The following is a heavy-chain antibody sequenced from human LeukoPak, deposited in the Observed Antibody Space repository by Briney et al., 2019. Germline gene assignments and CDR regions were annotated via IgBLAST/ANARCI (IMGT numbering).Heavy chain of an antibody. J-gene: IGHJ4*02. CDR2: IHYSGST. CDR3: AGGEF. Sequence: PSETLSLTCTVSGVSISSSSYYWGWIRQPPGKGLEWIGSIHYSGSTYYNPSLKSRVTISVDTSKNQFSPKVNSVTAADTAVHYCAGGEFWGQGTLVTVSS. CDR1: GVSISSSSYY. D-gene: IGHD3-10*01. V-gene: IGHV4-39*01.